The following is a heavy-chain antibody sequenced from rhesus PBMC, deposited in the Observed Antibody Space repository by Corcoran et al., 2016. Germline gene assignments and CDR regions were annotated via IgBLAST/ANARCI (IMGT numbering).Heavy chain of an antibody. Sequence: QVTLTESGPALVNPTQTLTLTCTFSGFSISTSGMGVGWIRQPPGKALEWMALIYWEDDKYYSTSLKSRLTSSKDTDKNQVVLTMTNMDPVDTATYYCARRRRAAAAGIDYWGQGVLVTVSA. CDR2: IYWEDDK. V-gene: IGHV2-174*01. D-gene: IGHD6-31*01. J-gene: IGHJ4*01. CDR3: ARRRRAAAAGIDY. CDR1: GFSISTSGMG.